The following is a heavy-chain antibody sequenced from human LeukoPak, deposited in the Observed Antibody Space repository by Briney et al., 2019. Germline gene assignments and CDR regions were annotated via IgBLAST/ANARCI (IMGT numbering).Heavy chain of an antibody. J-gene: IGHJ6*03. CDR3: ARAISGLRYFDWFYYYMDV. Sequence: GASVKVSCKASGGTFSSYAISWVRQAPGQGLEWMGGIIPIFGTANYAQKFQGRVTITADESTSTAYMEVSSLRSEDTAVYYSARAISGLRYFDWFYYYMDVWGKGTTVTVSS. D-gene: IGHD3-9*01. CDR1: GGTFSSYA. V-gene: IGHV1-69*01. CDR2: IIPIFGTA.